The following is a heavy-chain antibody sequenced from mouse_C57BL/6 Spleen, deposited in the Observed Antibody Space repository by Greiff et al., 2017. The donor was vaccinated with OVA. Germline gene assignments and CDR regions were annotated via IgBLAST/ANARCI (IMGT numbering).Heavy chain of an antibody. CDR2: FYPGSGSI. CDR1: GYTFTDYT. D-gene: IGHD1-1*01. CDR3: ARHEGGYYYGSSFFDY. V-gene: IGHV1-62-2*01. J-gene: IGHJ2*01. Sequence: VQLQQSGAELVKPGASVKLSCKASGYTFTDYTIHWVKQRSGQGLEWIGWFYPGSGSIKYNEKFKDKATLTADKSSSTVYMELSRLTSEDSAVYFCARHEGGYYYGSSFFDYWGQGTTLTVSS.